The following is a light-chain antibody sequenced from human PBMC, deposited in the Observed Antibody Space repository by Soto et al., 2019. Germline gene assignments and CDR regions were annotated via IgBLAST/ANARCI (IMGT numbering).Light chain of an antibody. J-gene: IGLJ1*01. V-gene: IGLV1-44*01. Sequence: SALTQPPSASGTPGQRVAISCSGSSSNIGSYTVNWYQQFPGTAPKFLIDSNNQRPSGVPDRFSGSKSGTSASLAITGLQAEDEADYYCQSYDNSLSVYVFGTGTKVTVL. CDR2: SNN. CDR3: QSYDNSLSVYV. CDR1: SSNIGSYT.